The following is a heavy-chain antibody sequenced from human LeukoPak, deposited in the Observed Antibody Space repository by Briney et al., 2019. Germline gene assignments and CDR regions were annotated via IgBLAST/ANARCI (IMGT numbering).Heavy chain of an antibody. D-gene: IGHD6-13*01. V-gene: IGHV4-4*07. Sequence: SSETLSLTCTVSGGSISSYYWSWIRQPAGKGLERIGRIYTSGSTNYNPSLKSRVTMSVDTSKNQFSLKLSSVTAADTAVYYCARDEAAAGAFDYWGQGTLVTVSS. CDR2: IYTSGST. CDR3: ARDEAAAGAFDY. J-gene: IGHJ4*02. CDR1: GGSISSYY.